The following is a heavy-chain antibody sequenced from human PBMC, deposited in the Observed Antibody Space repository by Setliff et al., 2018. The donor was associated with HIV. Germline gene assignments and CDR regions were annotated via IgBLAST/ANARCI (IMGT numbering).Heavy chain of an antibody. CDR1: GYTFTRYF. CDR3: ARDHMSVGAWVGATSRGLFQH. CDR2: INPSGGST. D-gene: IGHD1-26*01. J-gene: IGHJ1*01. Sequence: ASVKVSCKASGYTFTRYFMHCVRQAPGQGLEWMGIINPSGGSTNYAQKFQGRVTITRDTSTSTVYMELSSLRSEDTAVYYCARDHMSVGAWVGATSRGLFQHWGQGTLVTVSS. V-gene: IGHV1-46*01.